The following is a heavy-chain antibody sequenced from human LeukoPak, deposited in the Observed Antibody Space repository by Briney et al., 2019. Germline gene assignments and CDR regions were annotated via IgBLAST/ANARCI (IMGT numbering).Heavy chain of an antibody. D-gene: IGHD6-13*01. J-gene: IGHJ4*02. CDR3: ARGLGSSWYDGNY. CDR2: ISAYNGNT. CDR1: GYTFTSYG. V-gene: IGHV1-18*01. Sequence: GASVKVSCKASGYTFTSYGISWVRQAPGQGLEWMGWISAYNGNTNYAQKFQGRVTMTRNTSISTAYMELSSLRSEDTAVYYCARGLGSSWYDGNYWGQGTLVTVSS.